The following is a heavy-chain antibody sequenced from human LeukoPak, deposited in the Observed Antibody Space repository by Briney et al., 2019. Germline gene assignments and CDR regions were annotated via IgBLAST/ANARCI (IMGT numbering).Heavy chain of an antibody. CDR1: GFTFSNYG. J-gene: IGHJ4*02. V-gene: IGHV3-23*01. CDR3: AKEHYYGSGSYSPMNY. D-gene: IGHD3-10*01. CDR2: ISGSDGRT. Sequence: GGSLRLSCAASGFTFSNYGMAWVRQAPGKGLEWVSAISGSDGRTYYVDSVKSRFTISRDNSKNTLFLQMNSLRAEDTAVYYCAKEHYYGSGSYSPMNYWGQGTLVTVSP.